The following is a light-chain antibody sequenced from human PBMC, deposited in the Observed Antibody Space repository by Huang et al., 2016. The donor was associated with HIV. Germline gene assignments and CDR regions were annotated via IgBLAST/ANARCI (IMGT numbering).Light chain of an antibody. CDR3: HQSTSFQSIT. Sequence: IVLTQSPDFQSVTPKEEVTITCRASQSFYNNLHWYQHKPNQAPKLLIKYASKSISGVPSRFSGSGSGTNFTLTISSMEAEDAATYYCHQSTSFQSITFGRGTRLEIK. CDR2: YAS. CDR1: QSFYNN. V-gene: IGKV6-21*02. J-gene: IGKJ5*01.